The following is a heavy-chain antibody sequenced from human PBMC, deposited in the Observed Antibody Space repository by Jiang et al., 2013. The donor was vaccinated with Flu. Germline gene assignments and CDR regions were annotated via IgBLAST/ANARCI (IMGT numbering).Heavy chain of an antibody. J-gene: IGHJ3*02. V-gene: IGHV1-24*01. D-gene: IGHD3-22*01. CDR2: FDPEDGET. CDR1: GYTLTELS. Sequence: GAEVKKPGASVKVSCKVSGYTLTELSMHWVRQAPGKGLEWMGGFDPEDGETIYAQKFQGRVTMTEDTSTDTAYMELSSLRSEDTAVYYCATGAASPYDSSGYGAFDIWGQGTMVTVSS. CDR3: ATGAASPYDSSGYGAFDI.